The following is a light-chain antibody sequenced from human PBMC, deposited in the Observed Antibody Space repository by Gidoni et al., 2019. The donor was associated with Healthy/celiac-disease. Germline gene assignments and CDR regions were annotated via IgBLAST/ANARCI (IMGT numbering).Light chain of an antibody. Sequence: EIVLTQSPGTLSLSPGERATLSCRASQRVSSSYLAWYQQKPGQAPRLLIYGASSRATGIPDRFSGSGSGTDFTLNISRLEPEDFAVYYCQQYGSSSITFGQGTRLEIK. V-gene: IGKV3-20*01. CDR3: QQYGSSSIT. CDR2: GAS. CDR1: QRVSSSY. J-gene: IGKJ5*01.